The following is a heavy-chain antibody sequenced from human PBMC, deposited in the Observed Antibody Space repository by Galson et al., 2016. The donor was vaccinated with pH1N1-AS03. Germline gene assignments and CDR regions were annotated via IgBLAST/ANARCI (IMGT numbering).Heavy chain of an antibody. V-gene: IGHV1-24*01. CDR3: ATGLSVAGTPYEYYGVYV. J-gene: IGHJ6*02. D-gene: IGHD6-19*01. CDR1: GYTLTELS. Sequence: SVKVSCKVSGYTLTELSMHWVRQGPGKGLEWMGGFDPEDGEAIYAQKFQGRVTLTVDTSTDTAYMEVSRLKSEDTAVYYCATGLSVAGTPYEYYGVYVWGQGTTVTVSS. CDR2: FDPEDGEA.